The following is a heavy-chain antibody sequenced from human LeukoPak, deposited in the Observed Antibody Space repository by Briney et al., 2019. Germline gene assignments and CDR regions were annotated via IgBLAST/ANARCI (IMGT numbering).Heavy chain of an antibody. J-gene: IGHJ5*02. D-gene: IGHD3-3*01. V-gene: IGHV1-18*01. Sequence: ASVKVSCKASGYTFTSYGISWVRQAPGQGLEWMGWISAYNGNTNYAQKLQGRVTMTTDTSASSVYMELTTLRSEDTAMYYCARDFTVMEWLPFDPWGQGTLVTVSS. CDR3: ARDFTVMEWLPFDP. CDR2: ISAYNGNT. CDR1: GYTFTSYG.